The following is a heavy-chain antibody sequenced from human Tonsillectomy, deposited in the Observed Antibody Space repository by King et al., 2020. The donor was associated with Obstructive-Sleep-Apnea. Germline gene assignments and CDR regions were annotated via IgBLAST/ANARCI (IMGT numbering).Heavy chain of an antibody. V-gene: IGHV4-59*11. D-gene: IGHD3-16*01. Sequence: QLQESGPGLVKPSETLSLTCTVSNGSISSHYWSWVRQPPGKGLEWIGYIYHSQSANYNPSLKSRVTISVDTSKNQLSLKLTSVTTADTAIYYCARHHGGFPYYYYGMDVWGLGTTVTISS. CDR1: NGSISSHY. J-gene: IGHJ6*02. CDR2: IYHSQSA. CDR3: ARHHGGFPYYYYGMDV.